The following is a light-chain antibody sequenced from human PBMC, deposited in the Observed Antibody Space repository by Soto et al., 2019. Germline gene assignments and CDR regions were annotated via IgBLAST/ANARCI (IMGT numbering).Light chain of an antibody. Sequence: EIVLTQSPATLSLSPGERATLSCRASQSVSSYLAWYQQKPGQAPRLLIYGASSRATGIPDRFSGGGSGTDFSLTISRLEPEDFAVYYCQQYDTSPRTFGQGTKVDIK. J-gene: IGKJ1*01. V-gene: IGKV3-20*01. CDR1: QSVSSY. CDR2: GAS. CDR3: QQYDTSPRT.